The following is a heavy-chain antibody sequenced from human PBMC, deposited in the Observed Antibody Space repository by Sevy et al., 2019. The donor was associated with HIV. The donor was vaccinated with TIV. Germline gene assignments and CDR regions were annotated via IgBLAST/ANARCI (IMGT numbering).Heavy chain of an antibody. Sequence: GGSLRLSCAVSGFTFNNAWMNWVRQAPGTGLQWVGLIKGKIDGETTDYAAPVRGRFTISRDESKNTLVLQMNSLNIEDTAVYYCATAPGYDDSAAFDDWGPGTLVTVSS. CDR3: ATAPGYDDSAAFDD. D-gene: IGHD5-12*01. V-gene: IGHV3-15*01. J-gene: IGHJ4*02. CDR2: IKGKIDGETT. CDR1: GFTFNNAW.